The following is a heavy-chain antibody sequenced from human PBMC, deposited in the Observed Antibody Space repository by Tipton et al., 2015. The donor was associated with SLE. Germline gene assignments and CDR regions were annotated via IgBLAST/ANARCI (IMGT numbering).Heavy chain of an antibody. D-gene: IGHD6-19*01. CDR1: GFTFSSYA. J-gene: IGHJ4*02. V-gene: IGHV3-23*03. CDR2: IYSGGST. Sequence: SLRLSCAASGFTFSSYAMSWVRQAPGKGLEWVSVIYSGGSTYYADSVKGRFTISRDNSKNTLYLQMNSLRAEDTALYYCARDGLVAGPDYWGQGTLVTVSS. CDR3: ARDGLVAGPDY.